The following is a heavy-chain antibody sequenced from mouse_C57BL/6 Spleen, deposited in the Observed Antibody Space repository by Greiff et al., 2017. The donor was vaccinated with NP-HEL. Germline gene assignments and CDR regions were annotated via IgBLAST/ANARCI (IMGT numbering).Heavy chain of an antibody. V-gene: IGHV1-55*01. J-gene: IGHJ4*01. D-gene: IGHD2-4*01. CDR2: IYPGSGST. Sequence: QVQLQQPGAELVKPGASVKMSCKASGYTFTSYWITWVKQRPGQGLEWIGDIYPGSGSTNYNEKFKSKATLTVDTSSSTAYMQLSSLTSEYSSVYICSREGDYDEGGTMDYWGQGTSVTVSS. CDR1: GYTFTSYW. CDR3: SREGDYDEGGTMDY.